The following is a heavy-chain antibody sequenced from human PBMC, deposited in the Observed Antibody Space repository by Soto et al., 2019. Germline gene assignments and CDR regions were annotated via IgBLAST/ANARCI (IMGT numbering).Heavy chain of an antibody. CDR2: IIPIFGTA. D-gene: IGHD4-17*01. Sequence: SVKVSCKASGGTFSSYAISWVRQAPGQGLEWMGGIIPIFGTANYAQKFQGRVTITADESTSTAYMELGSLRSEDTAVYYCARGTSTVMNAFDIWGQGTMVTVSS. J-gene: IGHJ3*02. CDR1: GGTFSSYA. CDR3: ARGTSTVMNAFDI. V-gene: IGHV1-69*13.